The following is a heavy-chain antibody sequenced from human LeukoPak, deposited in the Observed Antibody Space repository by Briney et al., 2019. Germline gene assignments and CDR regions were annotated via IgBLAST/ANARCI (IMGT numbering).Heavy chain of an antibody. Sequence: GGSLRLSCAASGFTFSSYGMHWVRQAPGMGPEWVAFIRFDESEKYYADSVRGRFTISRDNSKNTLYLQMNSLRIEDTAVYSCAKDLVGALYGTWFDPWGQGTLVTVSS. CDR3: AKDLVGALYGTWFDP. V-gene: IGHV3-30*02. CDR1: GFTFSSYG. D-gene: IGHD1-26*01. CDR2: IRFDESEK. J-gene: IGHJ5*02.